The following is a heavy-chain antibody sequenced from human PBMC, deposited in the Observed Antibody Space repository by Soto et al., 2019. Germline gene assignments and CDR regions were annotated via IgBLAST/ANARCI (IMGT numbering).Heavy chain of an antibody. CDR2: IIPIFGTA. CDR1: EGTFSSYA. J-gene: IGHJ4*02. D-gene: IGHD6-13*01. Sequence: QVQLVQSGAEVKKPGSAVKVSCKASEGTFSSYAISWVRQAPGQGLEWMGGIIPIFGTANYAQKFQGRVTITADESTSTAYMELSSLRSEVTAVYYCARGVMQQLDPFDYWGQGTLVTVSS. CDR3: ARGVMQQLDPFDY. V-gene: IGHV1-69*12.